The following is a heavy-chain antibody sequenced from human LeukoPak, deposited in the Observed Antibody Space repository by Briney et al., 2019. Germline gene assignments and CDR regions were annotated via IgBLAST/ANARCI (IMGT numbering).Heavy chain of an antibody. CDR3: AKDFRDYYDSSGLDY. D-gene: IGHD3-22*01. CDR2: ISGSGGST. Sequence: GGSLRPSCAASGFTFSSYAMSWVRQAPGKGLEWVSAISGSGGSTYYADSVKGRFTISRDNSKNTLYLQMNSLRAEDTAVYYCAKDFRDYYDSSGLDYWGQGTLVTVSS. CDR1: GFTFSSYA. V-gene: IGHV3-23*01. J-gene: IGHJ4*02.